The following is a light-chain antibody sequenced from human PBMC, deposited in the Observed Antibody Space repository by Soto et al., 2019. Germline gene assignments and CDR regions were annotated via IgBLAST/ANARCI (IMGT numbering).Light chain of an antibody. J-gene: IGKJ1*01. V-gene: IGKV3-20*01. CDR3: QQYGSSSWT. Sequence: EIVLTQSPGTLSLSPGERATLSCRASQSVSSSYLAWYQQKPGQAPRLLIYGTSSRATAIPDRFSGSGSGTDFTLTISRLEPEDFAVYSCQQYGSSSWTFGQGT. CDR2: GTS. CDR1: QSVSSSY.